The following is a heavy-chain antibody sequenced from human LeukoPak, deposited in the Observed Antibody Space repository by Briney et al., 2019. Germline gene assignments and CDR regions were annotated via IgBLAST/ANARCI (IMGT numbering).Heavy chain of an antibody. J-gene: IGHJ5*02. CDR1: GYTLTELS. D-gene: IGHD3-3*01. V-gene: IGHV1-24*01. Sequence: ASVKVSCKVSGYTLTELSMHWVRQAPGKGLEWMGGFDPEDGETIHAQKFQGRVTMTEDTSTDTAYMELSSLRSEDTAVYYCATVPIFGVVIIQNWFDPWGQGTLVTVSS. CDR2: FDPEDGET. CDR3: ATVPIFGVVIIQNWFDP.